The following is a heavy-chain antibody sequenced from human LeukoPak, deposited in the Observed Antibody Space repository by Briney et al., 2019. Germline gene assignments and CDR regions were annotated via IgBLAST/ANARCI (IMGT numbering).Heavy chain of an antibody. CDR3: ATPTAGTWHFDY. J-gene: IGHJ4*02. V-gene: IGHV3-7*01. CDR2: IKQDAIER. D-gene: IGHD1-1*01. CDR1: GFTFSGDR. Sequence: RGSLRLSSADSGFTFSGDRISSGSEGPGKGGERGSNIKQDAIERHSVDSVKRRCTISTDNAKSSLYIHMNSLRAQDTALYNCATPTAGTWHFDYWGQGTLVTVSS.